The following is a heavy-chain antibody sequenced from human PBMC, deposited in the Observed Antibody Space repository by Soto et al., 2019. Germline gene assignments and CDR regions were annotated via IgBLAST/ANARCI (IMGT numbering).Heavy chain of an antibody. CDR2: ISYDGSNK. J-gene: IGHJ5*02. CDR1: GFTFSSYG. Sequence: QVQLVESGGGVVQPGRSLRLSCAASGFTFSSYGMHWVRQAPGKGLEWVAVISYDGSNKYYADSVKGRFTISRDNSKNTLYLQMNSLRAEDTAVYYCAKDGTPWGQGTLVTVSS. CDR3: AKDGTP. V-gene: IGHV3-30*18. D-gene: IGHD1-26*01.